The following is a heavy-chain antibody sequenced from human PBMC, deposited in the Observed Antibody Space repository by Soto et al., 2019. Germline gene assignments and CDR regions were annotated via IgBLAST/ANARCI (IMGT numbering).Heavy chain of an antibody. CDR3: SRVDPGETSPFDH. CDR2: INPYNVGR. J-gene: IGHJ4*02. CDR1: GYTFNSYG. D-gene: IGHD3-10*01. V-gene: IGHV1-18*01. Sequence: ASVKVSCKASGYTFNSYGISWVRQAPGQGLEWLGWINPYNVGRKFAQSFQGRVTFTRDTSTSTVYMELSGLRSDDTAVYYCSRVDPGETSPFDHWGQGTLVTVSS.